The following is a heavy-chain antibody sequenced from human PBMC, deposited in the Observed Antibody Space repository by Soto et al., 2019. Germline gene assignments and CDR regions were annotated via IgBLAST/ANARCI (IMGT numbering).Heavy chain of an antibody. D-gene: IGHD6-13*01. V-gene: IGHV1-69*13. J-gene: IGHJ3*02. CDR2: IIPIFGTA. Sequence: SVKVSCKASGGTFSSYAISWVRQAPGQGLEWMGGIIPIFGTANYAQKFQGRVTVTADESTSTAYMELSSLRSEDTAVYYCAGGSSWYRAFDIWGQGTMVTVSS. CDR3: AGGSSWYRAFDI. CDR1: GGTFSSYA.